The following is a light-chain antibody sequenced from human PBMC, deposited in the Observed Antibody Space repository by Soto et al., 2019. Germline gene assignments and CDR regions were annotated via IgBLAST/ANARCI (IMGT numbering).Light chain of an antibody. J-gene: IGLJ1*01. V-gene: IGLV2-14*03. Sequence: QSALTQPASVSGSPGQSIAISCTGTSSDVGDYNFVSWYQQHPDKVPKLLIYDVSNRPSGVSNRFSGSKSGNTASLTISGLQAEDEADYYCSSYTSSSSLVFGTGTNVTVL. CDR1: SSDVGDYNF. CDR3: SSYTSSSSLV. CDR2: DVS.